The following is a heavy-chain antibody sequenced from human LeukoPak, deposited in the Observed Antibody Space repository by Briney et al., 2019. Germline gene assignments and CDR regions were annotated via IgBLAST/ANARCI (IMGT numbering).Heavy chain of an antibody. CDR1: GGSISSSSYY. CDR2: IYHSGST. CDR3: ARVTEDSSGYLGPSDY. Sequence: PSETLSLTCTVSGGSISSSSYYWGWIRQPPGKGLEWIGSIYHSGSTYYNPSLKSRVTISVDTSKNQFSLKLSSVTAADTAVYYCARVTEDSSGYLGPSDYWGQGTLVTVSS. D-gene: IGHD3-22*01. J-gene: IGHJ4*02. V-gene: IGHV4-39*07.